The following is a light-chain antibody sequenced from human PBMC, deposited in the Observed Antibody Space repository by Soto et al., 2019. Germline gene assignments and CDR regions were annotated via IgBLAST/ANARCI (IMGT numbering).Light chain of an antibody. V-gene: IGKV3-15*01. CDR3: QQSYSTGWT. CDR2: GAS. Sequence: EIVMTQSPATLSVSPGERVTLSCKASRSVRSNLAWYQQKPGQAPRLLISGASTRATGITDRFSGSGSGTDFTLTISSLQPEDFATYYCQQSYSTGWTFGQGTKVDIK. CDR1: RSVRSN. J-gene: IGKJ1*01.